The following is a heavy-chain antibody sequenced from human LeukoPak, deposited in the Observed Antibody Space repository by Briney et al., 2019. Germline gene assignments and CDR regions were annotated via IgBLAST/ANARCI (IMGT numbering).Heavy chain of an antibody. D-gene: IGHD3-10*01. Sequence: GGSLRLSCAASGFTYSSYWMSWVRQAPGKGLEWVANIKQDGSEKYYVDSVKGRFTISRYNAKNSLYLQMNSLRAEDTAVYYCARFLRMYYYGSGYMDVWGKGTTVTISS. CDR2: IKQDGSEK. CDR1: GFTYSSYW. CDR3: ARFLRMYYYGSGYMDV. V-gene: IGHV3-7*01. J-gene: IGHJ6*03.